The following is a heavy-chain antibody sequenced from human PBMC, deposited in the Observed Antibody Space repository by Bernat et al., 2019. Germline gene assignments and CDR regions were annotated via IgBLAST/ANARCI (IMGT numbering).Heavy chain of an antibody. Sequence: QVQLVQSGAEVKKPAASVKVSCKASGYTFTDYYIHWVRQAPGQGLEWMGWINPHSGATNYAQKFQDRVTMTRDTSISTAYMELSRLRSDDVAVYYCARDRGDVAIVWGQGTLVTVSS. CDR3: ARDRGDVAIV. J-gene: IGHJ4*02. V-gene: IGHV1-2*02. CDR2: INPHSGAT. CDR1: GYTFTDYY. D-gene: IGHD2-21*02.